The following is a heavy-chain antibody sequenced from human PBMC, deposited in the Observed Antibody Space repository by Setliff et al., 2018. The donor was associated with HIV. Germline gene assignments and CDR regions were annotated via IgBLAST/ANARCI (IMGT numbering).Heavy chain of an antibody. V-gene: IGHV1-46*01. Sequence: ASVKVSCKTSGYTFTSYYVNWVRQAPGQGLEWMGIINCENGDTTYAQSFKDRVTVTRDTSTSTVYMDLSSLRPEDTAVYYCARESQTGTGSYLAWGQGTLVTVSS. J-gene: IGHJ4*02. CDR1: GYTFTSYY. CDR3: ARESQTGTGSYLA. D-gene: IGHD3-10*01. CDR2: INCENGDT.